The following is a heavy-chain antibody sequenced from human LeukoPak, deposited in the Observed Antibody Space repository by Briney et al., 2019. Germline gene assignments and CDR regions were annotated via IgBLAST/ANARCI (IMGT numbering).Heavy chain of an antibody. V-gene: IGHV4-34*01. Sequence: SETLSLTCAVYGGSFSGYYWSWIRQPPGKGLEWIGEINHSGSTNYNPSLKSRVTISVDTSKNQFSLKLSSVTAADTAVYYCARKYYYDSSGYSPSWFDPWGQGTLVTVSS. CDR3: ARKYYYDSSGYSPSWFDP. CDR2: INHSGST. CDR1: GGSFSGYY. D-gene: IGHD3-22*01. J-gene: IGHJ5*02.